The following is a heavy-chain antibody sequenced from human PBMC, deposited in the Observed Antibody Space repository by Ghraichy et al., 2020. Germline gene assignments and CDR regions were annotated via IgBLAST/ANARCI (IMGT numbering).Heavy chain of an antibody. V-gene: IGHV3-21*01. CDR1: GFTFSTYS. Sequence: GGSLRLSCAASGFTFSTYSMAWARQAPGKGLEWVSSISNTSRYIYSADSLKGRFTISRDNAENILYLQMSRLTAEDTAVYYCARGEGTLTYFDYWGLGTLVSVAS. D-gene: IGHD1-26*01. J-gene: IGHJ4*02. CDR2: ISNTSRYI. CDR3: ARGEGTLTYFDY.